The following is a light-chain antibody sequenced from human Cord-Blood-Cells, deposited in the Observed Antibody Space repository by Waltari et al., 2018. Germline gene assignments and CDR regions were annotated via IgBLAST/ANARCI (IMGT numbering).Light chain of an antibody. CDR3: SSYAGSNNWV. V-gene: IGLV2-8*01. J-gene: IGLJ3*02. Sequence: QSALTQPPSASGSPGQSVTISCTGTSSDVGGYNYFSWYQQHPGKAPKPMIYEVSKRPSGVPDRCSGSKSGNTASLTVSGLQAEDEADYYCSSYAGSNNWVFGGGTKLTVL. CDR2: EVS. CDR1: SSDVGGYNY.